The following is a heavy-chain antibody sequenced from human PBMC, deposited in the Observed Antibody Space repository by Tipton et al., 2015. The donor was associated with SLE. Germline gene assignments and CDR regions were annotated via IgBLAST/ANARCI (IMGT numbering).Heavy chain of an antibody. D-gene: IGHD7-27*01. J-gene: IGHJ4*02. CDR1: GGSISSGSYY. Sequence: TLSLTCTVSGGSISSGSYYWSWIRQPPGKGLEWIGSIYYSGSTYYNPSLKSRVTISVDTSKNQFSLKLSSVTAADTAVYYCARDRLTWAPFDYWGQGTLVTVSS. CDR2: IYYSGST. V-gene: IGHV4-39*07. CDR3: ARDRLTWAPFDY.